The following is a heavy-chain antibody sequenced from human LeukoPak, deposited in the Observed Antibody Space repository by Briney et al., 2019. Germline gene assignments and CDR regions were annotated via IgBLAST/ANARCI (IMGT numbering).Heavy chain of an antibody. Sequence: GASVKVSCKASGYTFAGYYMHWVRQAPGQGLEWMGWINPNSGGTNYAQKFQGRVTMTRDTSISTAYMELSRLRSDDTAVYYCARDRLLNWRYYYYGMDVWGQGTTVTVSS. J-gene: IGHJ6*02. CDR1: GYTFAGYY. CDR2: INPNSGGT. D-gene: IGHD1-1*01. V-gene: IGHV1-2*02. CDR3: ARDRLLNWRYYYYGMDV.